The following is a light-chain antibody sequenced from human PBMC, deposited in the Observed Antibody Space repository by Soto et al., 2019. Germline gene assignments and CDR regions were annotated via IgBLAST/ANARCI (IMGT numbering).Light chain of an antibody. CDR1: QSVGSF. J-gene: IGKJ1*01. V-gene: IGKV3-15*01. Sequence: EILMTQSPATLSLSPGERATLSCRASQSVGSFLAWYQQKPGQAPRLLIYGASTRATDIPARFSGSGSGTEFILTISSLQSEDFAIYYCQHYSNWPPTFGQGTKVEVK. CDR3: QHYSNWPPT. CDR2: GAS.